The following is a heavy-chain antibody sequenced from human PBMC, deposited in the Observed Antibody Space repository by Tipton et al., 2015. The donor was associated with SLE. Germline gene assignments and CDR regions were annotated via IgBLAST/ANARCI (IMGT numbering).Heavy chain of an antibody. Sequence: TLSLTCTVSGGSISSGSYYWSWTRQPAGKGLEWIGHIYTSGNTNYNPSLKSRVTISVDTSKNQFSLKLSSVTAADTAVYYCAREAWGHAFDIWGQGTMVTVSS. V-gene: IGHV4-61*09. J-gene: IGHJ3*02. CDR3: AREAWGHAFDI. CDR2: IYTSGNT. CDR1: GGSISSGSYY. D-gene: IGHD2-21*01.